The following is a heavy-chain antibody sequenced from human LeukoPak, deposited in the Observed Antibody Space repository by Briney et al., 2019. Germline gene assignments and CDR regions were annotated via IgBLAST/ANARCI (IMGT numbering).Heavy chain of an antibody. CDR2: ISSSGSTI. J-gene: IGHJ3*02. D-gene: IGHD4-17*01. V-gene: IGHV3-48*03. Sequence: PGGSLRLSCAASRFTVSSNYMTWVRQAAGKGLEWVSYISSSGSTISYADSVKGRFTISRDNAKNSLYLQMNSLRAEDTAVYFCAREGALTVTKDAFDIWGQGTMVTVSS. CDR1: RFTVSSNY. CDR3: AREGALTVTKDAFDI.